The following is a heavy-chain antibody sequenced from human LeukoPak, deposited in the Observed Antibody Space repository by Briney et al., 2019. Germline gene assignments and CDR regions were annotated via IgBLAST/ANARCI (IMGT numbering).Heavy chain of an antibody. D-gene: IGHD4-17*01. CDR3: ASKLNYGDPFY. J-gene: IGHJ4*02. V-gene: IGHV3-74*01. CDR1: GFTFSSYW. CDR2: INPDGGTT. Sequence: GGSLRLSCAASGFTFSSYWMHWVRHAPGKGLVWVSRINPDGGTTNYADSVKGRFTISRDNAKNTLYLQMNSLRADDTAIYYCASKLNYGDPFYWGQGTLVTVSS.